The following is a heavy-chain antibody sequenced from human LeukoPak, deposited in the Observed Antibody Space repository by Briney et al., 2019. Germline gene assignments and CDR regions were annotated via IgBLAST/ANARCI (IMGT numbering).Heavy chain of an antibody. CDR1: GFTFSDYY. CDR3: AREAGYCSSTSCYEATLDY. V-gene: IGHV3-11*06. CDR2: ISSSSSYT. D-gene: IGHD2-2*01. J-gene: IGHJ4*02. Sequence: PGGSLRLSCAASGFTFSDYYMSWIRQAPGKGLEWVSYISSSSSYTNYADSVKGRFTISRDNAKNSLYLQMNSLRAEDTAVYCCAREAGYCSSTSCYEATLDYGGQGTLVTVSS.